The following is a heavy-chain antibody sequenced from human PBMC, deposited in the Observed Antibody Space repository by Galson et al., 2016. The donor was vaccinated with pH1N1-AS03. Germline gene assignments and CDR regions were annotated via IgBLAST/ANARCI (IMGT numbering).Heavy chain of an antibody. CDR2: IYGGGDT. CDR1: GFTINNNY. Sequence: SLRLSCAASGFTINNNYMSWVRQAPGKGLEWVSVIYGGGDTFYADSVKGRFTISPDNSKNTVYLQMNSLRVEDTAGYYCAREPWGSTQGEYWGQGTLVTVSS. D-gene: IGHD3-16*01. J-gene: IGHJ4*02. CDR3: AREPWGSTQGEY. V-gene: IGHV3-53*01.